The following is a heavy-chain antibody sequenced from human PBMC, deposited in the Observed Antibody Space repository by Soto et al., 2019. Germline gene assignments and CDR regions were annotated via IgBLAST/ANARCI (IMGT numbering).Heavy chain of an antibody. CDR3: AIDTSGQSQRWYFDL. Sequence: QVQLVQSGAEVKKPGSSVKVSCKASGGTFSNYIISWVRQAPGQGLEWMGGITPIFGTANYAQKFQGSVTITADEYTSTAHMELSSLRSEDTAVYYCAIDTSGQSQRWYFDLWGRGTLVSVSS. CDR2: ITPIFGTA. J-gene: IGHJ2*01. CDR1: GGTFSNYI. D-gene: IGHD3-22*01. V-gene: IGHV1-69*01.